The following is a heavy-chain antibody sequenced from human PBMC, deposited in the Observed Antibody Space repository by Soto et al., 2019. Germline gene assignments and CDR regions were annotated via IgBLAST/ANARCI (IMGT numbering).Heavy chain of an antibody. Sequence: LRLSCAASGFIFSSYAMSWVRQAPGKGLEWVSAFSGTTSSTYYAASVKGRFTISRDNSKNTLYLQMNSLKAEDTAVYYCAKGQKWELPFDYWGQGALVTVSS. CDR2: FSGTTSST. CDR1: GFIFSSYA. J-gene: IGHJ4*02. CDR3: AKGQKWELPFDY. V-gene: IGHV3-23*01. D-gene: IGHD1-26*01.